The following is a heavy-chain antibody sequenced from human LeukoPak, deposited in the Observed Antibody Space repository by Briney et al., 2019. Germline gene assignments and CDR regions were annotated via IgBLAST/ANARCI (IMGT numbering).Heavy chain of an antibody. V-gene: IGHV4-59*08. CDR1: GGSISSHY. CDR2: IYYSGST. J-gene: IGHJ4*02. D-gene: IGHD4/OR15-4a*01. Sequence: SETLSLTCIVSGGSISSHYWTWIRQPPGKGLEYIGYIYYSGSTNYNPSLKSRVTISVDTSKNQFSLRLSSVTAADTALYYCARHAAFADYQSHLTHFDYWGQGTLVTVSS. CDR3: ARHAAFADYQSHLTHFDY.